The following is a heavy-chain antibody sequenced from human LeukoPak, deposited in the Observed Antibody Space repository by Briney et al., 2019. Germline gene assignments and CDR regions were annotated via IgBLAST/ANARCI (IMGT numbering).Heavy chain of an antibody. V-gene: IGHV4-39*07. CDR3: ARKYSSSSYNWFDP. D-gene: IGHD6-13*01. CDR2: INHSGST. J-gene: IGHJ5*02. Sequence: SETLSLTCAVSGGSISSGGYSWSWIRQPPGKGLEWIGKINHSGSTNYNPSLKSRVTISVDTSKNQFSLKLSSVTAADTAVYYCARKYSSSSYNWFDPWGQGTLVTVSS. CDR1: GGSISSGGYS.